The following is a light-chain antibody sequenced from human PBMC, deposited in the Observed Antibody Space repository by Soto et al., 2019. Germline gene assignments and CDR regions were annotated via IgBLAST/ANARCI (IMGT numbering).Light chain of an antibody. Sequence: DIQMPQSTSTLSASVGDRVTITCRASQSISGWLAWYQQKPGTAPKILIYDASILESGVPSRFSGSGSGTEFTLTSSSMHPDDFATYYCQQYNSYSWTFGQETKVEIK. V-gene: IGKV1-5*01. CDR2: DAS. J-gene: IGKJ1*01. CDR1: QSISGW. CDR3: QQYNSYSWT.